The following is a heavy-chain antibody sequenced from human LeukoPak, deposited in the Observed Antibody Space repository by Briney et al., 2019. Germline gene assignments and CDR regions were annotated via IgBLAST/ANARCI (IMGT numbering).Heavy chain of an antibody. V-gene: IGHV1-69*06. Sequence: SVKVSCKASGGTFSSYAISWVRQAPGQGLERMGGIIPIFGTANYAQKFQGRVTITADKSTSTAYMELSSLRSEDTAVYYCARADVYCSSTSCYPDYWGQGTLVTVSS. D-gene: IGHD2-2*01. CDR3: ARADVYCSSTSCYPDY. CDR2: IIPIFGTA. J-gene: IGHJ4*02. CDR1: GGTFSSYA.